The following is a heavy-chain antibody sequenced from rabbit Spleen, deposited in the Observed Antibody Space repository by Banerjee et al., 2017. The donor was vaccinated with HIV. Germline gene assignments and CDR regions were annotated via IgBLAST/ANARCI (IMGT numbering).Heavy chain of an antibody. CDR1: GFDFSSYG. CDR2: IDPVFHIA. Sequence: QEQLVESGGGLVQPGGSLKLSCKASGFDFSSYGVSWVRQAPGKGLEWIGYIDPVFHIAVYASRVNGRFTISRDNAQNTLYLQLNSLTAADTATYFCVREVYHILGLWGQGTLVTVS. CDR3: VREVYHILGL. V-gene: IGHV1S47*01. D-gene: IGHD1-1*01. J-gene: IGHJ3*01.